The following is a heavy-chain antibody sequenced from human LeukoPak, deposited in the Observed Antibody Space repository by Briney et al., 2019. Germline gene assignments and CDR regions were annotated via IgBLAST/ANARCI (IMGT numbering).Heavy chain of an antibody. Sequence: ASVKVSCKASGYTFTGYYMHWVRQAPGQGLEWMGWINPNSSGTNYAQKFQGRVTMTRDTSTSTVYMELSSLRSEDTAVYYCARGGRITMIVVVTRNWFDPWGQGTLVTVSS. CDR3: ARGGRITMIVVVTRNWFDP. V-gene: IGHV1-2*02. J-gene: IGHJ5*02. D-gene: IGHD3-22*01. CDR1: GYTFTGYY. CDR2: INPNSSGT.